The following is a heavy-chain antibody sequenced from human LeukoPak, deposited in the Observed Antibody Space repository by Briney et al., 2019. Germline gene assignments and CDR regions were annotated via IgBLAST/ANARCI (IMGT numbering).Heavy chain of an antibody. Sequence: ASVKVSCKASGYTFTSYDINWVRQATGQGLEWMGWMNPNSGNTGYAQKFQGRVTMTRNTSISTAYMELSSLRSEDTAAYYCARRDYGDLFISDYWGQGTLVTVSS. D-gene: IGHD4-17*01. CDR1: GYTFTSYD. V-gene: IGHV1-8*01. J-gene: IGHJ4*02. CDR3: ARRDYGDLFISDY. CDR2: MNPNSGNT.